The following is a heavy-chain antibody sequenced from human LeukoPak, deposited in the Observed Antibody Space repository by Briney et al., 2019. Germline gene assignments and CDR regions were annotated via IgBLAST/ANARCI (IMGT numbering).Heavy chain of an antibody. J-gene: IGHJ4*02. D-gene: IGHD6-13*01. Sequence: PSVTLSLTCAVYGGSFSGYYWSWIRQSPGKGVEWVEEINHSGSTNYNPSLKSRVTISVDTSKNQFSLKLSSVTAADTAVYYCARELAAAGNSPRLTDYWGQGTLVTVSS. CDR3: ARELAAAGNSPRLTDY. V-gene: IGHV4-34*01. CDR1: GGSFSGYY. CDR2: INHSGST.